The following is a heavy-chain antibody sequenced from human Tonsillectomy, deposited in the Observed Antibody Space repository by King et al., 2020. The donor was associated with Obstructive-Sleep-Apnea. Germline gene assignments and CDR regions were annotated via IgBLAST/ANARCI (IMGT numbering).Heavy chain of an antibody. V-gene: IGHV4-30-4*07. CDR2: IYYSGST. D-gene: IGHD3-3*01. CDR3: ARAIWSGYSDRYYFDY. J-gene: IGHJ4*02. Sequence: VQLEESGPGLVKPSQTLSLTCAVSGGSISSGGYSWSWIRQPPGKGLEWIGYIYYSGSTYYNPSLKSRVTISVDTSKNQFSLKLSSVTAADTAVYYCARAIWSGYSDRYYFDYWGQGTLVIVSS. CDR1: GGSISSGGYS.